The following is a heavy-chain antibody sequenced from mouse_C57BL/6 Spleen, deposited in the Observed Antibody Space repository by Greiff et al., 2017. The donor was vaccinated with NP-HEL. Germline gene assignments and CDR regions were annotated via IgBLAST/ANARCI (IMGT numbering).Heavy chain of an antibody. CDR2: VYPRSGNT. CDR3: ARRDGSYGTSWFAY. CDR1: GYTFTSYG. Sequence: QVQLQQSGAELARPGASVKLSCKASGYTFTSYGISWVKQRTGQGLEWIGEVYPRSGNTYYNEKFKGKATLTADKSSSTAYMELLSLTSEDSAVYFCARRDGSYGTSWFAYWGQGTLVTVSA. D-gene: IGHD2-1*01. J-gene: IGHJ3*01. V-gene: IGHV1-81*01.